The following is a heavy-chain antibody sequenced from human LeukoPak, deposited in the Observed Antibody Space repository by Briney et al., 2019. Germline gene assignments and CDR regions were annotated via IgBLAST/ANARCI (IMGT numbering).Heavy chain of an antibody. CDR2: ISVSDAGT. CDR3: AKVTRHYDSLTAYYEGSFDY. Sequence: PGGSLRLSCAASGFTFSNYDMSWVRQAPGKGLNWVSTISVSDAGTYYADSVKGRFTVSRDNSKNTLYLQMNSLRAEDTAVYYCAKVTRHYDSLTAYYEGSFDYWGQGTLVTVSS. CDR1: GFTFSNYD. D-gene: IGHD3-9*01. V-gene: IGHV3-23*01. J-gene: IGHJ4*02.